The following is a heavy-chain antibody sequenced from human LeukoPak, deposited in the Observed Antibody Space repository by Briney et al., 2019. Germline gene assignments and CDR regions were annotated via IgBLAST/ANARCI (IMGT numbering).Heavy chain of an antibody. CDR1: GYSFTSYW. D-gene: IGHD2-21*02. V-gene: IGHV5-51*01. Sequence: GESLQISCKGSGYSFTSYWIGWVRQMPGKGLEWMGIIYPGDSDTRYGPSFQGQVTISADKSISTAYLQWSSLKASDTAMYYCASPVAYCGGDCYSPAAFDIWGQGTMVTVSS. J-gene: IGHJ3*02. CDR3: ASPVAYCGGDCYSPAAFDI. CDR2: IYPGDSDT.